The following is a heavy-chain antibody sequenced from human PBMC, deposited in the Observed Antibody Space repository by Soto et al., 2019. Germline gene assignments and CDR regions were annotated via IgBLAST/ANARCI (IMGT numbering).Heavy chain of an antibody. V-gene: IGHV1-69*01. CDR1: GGAFSSFD. D-gene: IGHD3-3*01. CDR3: ARARDERERSYDFWGGSLDS. J-gene: IGHJ4*02. CDR2: SIPVLGTT. Sequence: QVQLVQSGAEVKKPGSSVKVSCKASGGAFSSFDISWVRQAPGLGLEWMGGSIPVLGTTSYAQKFQGRITLTADAPTRTAHMELYSLRPDDTAIYYCARARDERERSYDFWGGSLDSWGQGTLVNVSS.